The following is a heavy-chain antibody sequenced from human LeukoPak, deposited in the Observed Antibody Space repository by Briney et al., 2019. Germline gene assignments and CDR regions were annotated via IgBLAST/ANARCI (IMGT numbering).Heavy chain of an antibody. Sequence: GGSLRLSCAAPGFTVSSNYMSWVRQAPGKGLEWVSVIYSGGSTYYADSVKGRFTISRDNSKNTLYLQMNSLRAEDTAVYYCARELGSWVSGVYYYMDVWGKGTTVTVSS. J-gene: IGHJ6*03. V-gene: IGHV3-53*05. CDR1: GFTVSSNY. D-gene: IGHD7-27*01. CDR2: IYSGGST. CDR3: ARELGSWVSGVYYYMDV.